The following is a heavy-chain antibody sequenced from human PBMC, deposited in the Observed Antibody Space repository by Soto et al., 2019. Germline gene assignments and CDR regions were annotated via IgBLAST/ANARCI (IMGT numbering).Heavy chain of an antibody. CDR1: GYTFTSYG. J-gene: IGHJ2*01. CDR2: ISAYNGNT. Sequence: ASVKVSCKASGYTFTSYGISWVRQAPGQGLEWMGWISAYNGNTNYAQKLQGRVTMTTDTSTSTAYMELRSLRSDDTAVYYCARDFSRGYSYGYFDLWGRGTLVTVSS. CDR3: ARDFSRGYSYGYFDL. D-gene: IGHD5-18*01. V-gene: IGHV1-18*01.